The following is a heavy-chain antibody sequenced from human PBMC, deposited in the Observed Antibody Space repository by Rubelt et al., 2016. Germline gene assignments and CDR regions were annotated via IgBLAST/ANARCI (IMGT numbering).Heavy chain of an antibody. CDR3: ARESDQWPYSGVAY. D-gene: IGHD1-26*01. J-gene: IGHJ4*02. CDR1: GFTFSSYA. V-gene: IGHV3-33*08. CDR2: IWYDGSYK. Sequence: AASGFTFSSYAMSWVRQAPGKGLEWVAVIWYDGSYKFYGDSMKGRFTISRDNSKNTLYLEMNSLVAEDTAGYYCARESDQWPYSGVAYWGQGTLVTVSS.